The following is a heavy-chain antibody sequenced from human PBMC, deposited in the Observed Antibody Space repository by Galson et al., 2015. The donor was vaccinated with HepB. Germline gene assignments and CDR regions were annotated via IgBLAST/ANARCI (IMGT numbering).Heavy chain of an antibody. V-gene: IGHV3-33*01. J-gene: IGHJ4*02. Sequence: SLRLSCAASGFTFSSYGMHWVRQAPGKGLEWVAVIWYDGSNKYYADSVKGRFTISRDNSKNTLYLQMNSLRAEDTAVYYCVRSAIFGVVITKSPFDYWGQGTLVTVSS. CDR3: VRSAIFGVVITKSPFDY. D-gene: IGHD3-3*01. CDR2: IWYDGSNK. CDR1: GFTFSSYG.